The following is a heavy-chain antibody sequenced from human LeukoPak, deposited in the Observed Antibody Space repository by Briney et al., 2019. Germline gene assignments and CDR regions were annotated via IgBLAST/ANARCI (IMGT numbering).Heavy chain of an antibody. CDR3: ARADSYYYGSGGFDP. J-gene: IGHJ5*02. Sequence: PGGSLRLSCAASGFAFDDYGMSWVRQAPGKGLEWVSGINWNGGSTGYADSVKGRFTISRDNAKNSLYLQMNSLRAEDTALYHCARADSYYYGSGGFDPWGQGTLVTVSS. CDR1: GFAFDDYG. CDR2: INWNGGST. D-gene: IGHD3-10*01. V-gene: IGHV3-20*01.